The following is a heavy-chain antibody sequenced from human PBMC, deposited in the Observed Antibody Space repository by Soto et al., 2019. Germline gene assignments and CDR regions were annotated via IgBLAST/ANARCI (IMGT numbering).Heavy chain of an antibody. J-gene: IGHJ6*02. Sequence: GGSLRLSCAASGFTFSSYWTSWVRQAPGKGLEWVANIKQDGSEKYYVDSVKGRFTISRDNAKNSLYLQMNSLRAEDTAVYYCARVRAVAASITNYYYGMDVWGQGTTVTVSS. D-gene: IGHD6-19*01. V-gene: IGHV3-7*03. CDR2: IKQDGSEK. CDR3: ARVRAVAASITNYYYGMDV. CDR1: GFTFSSYW.